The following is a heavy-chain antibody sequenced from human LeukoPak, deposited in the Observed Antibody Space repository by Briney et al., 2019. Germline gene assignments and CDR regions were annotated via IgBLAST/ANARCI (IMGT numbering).Heavy chain of an antibody. V-gene: IGHV4-61*02. J-gene: IGHJ3*02. CDR1: GASLRSSDYY. CDR2: IYTSGST. Sequence: SETLSLTCTVSGASLRSSDYYWSWIRQPAGKGLEWIGRIYTSGSTNYNPSLKSRVTMSVDTSKNQFSLKLSSVTAADTAVYYCARADYGGNWAAGAFDIWGQGTMVTVSS. D-gene: IGHD4-17*01. CDR3: ARADYGGNWAAGAFDI.